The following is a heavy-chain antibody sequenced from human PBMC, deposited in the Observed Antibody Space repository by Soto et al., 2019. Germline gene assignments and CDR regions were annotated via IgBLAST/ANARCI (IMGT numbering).Heavy chain of an antibody. CDR3: AKERATTTAFDY. D-gene: IGHD4-17*01. J-gene: IGHJ4*02. CDR1: GFTFSRDG. V-gene: IGHV3-23*01. Sequence: PGGSLRLSCAASGFTFSRDGMSWVRQAPEKGLEWVSLITDNGGSTYYADSVKGRFTISRDNTKNTLFLQMNSLRAEDTAVYYCAKERATTTAFDYWSQGALVTVSS. CDR2: ITDNGGST.